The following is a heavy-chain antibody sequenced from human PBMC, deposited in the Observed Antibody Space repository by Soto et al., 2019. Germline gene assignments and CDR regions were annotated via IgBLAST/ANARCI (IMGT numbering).Heavy chain of an antibody. J-gene: IGHJ6*03. V-gene: IGHV4-39*01. Sequence: QLVLQESGPGLVKPSETLSLTCSVSGASISRTSLHWGWIRHPPGRGLEWIGTIYYSGTTYYNPSRKSRGTIAVDTSKNQCSLKLSSVTAADTAVYYCARHHTRRYYYYYMDVWGKGTTVTVSS. CDR3: ARHHTRRYYYYYMDV. CDR2: IYYSGTT. CDR1: GASISRTSLH.